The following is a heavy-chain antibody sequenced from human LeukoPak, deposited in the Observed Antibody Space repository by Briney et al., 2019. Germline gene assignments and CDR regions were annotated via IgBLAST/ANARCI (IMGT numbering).Heavy chain of an antibody. J-gene: IGHJ6*02. V-gene: IGHV4-59*01. CDR3: ARYTVLYGMDV. Sequence: PSETLSLTCTVSGGSINTYYWSWIRQPPGKGLEWIGYIYYSGSTNYNPSLKSRVTISVDTSKNQFSLKLSSVTAADTAVYYCARYTVLYGMDVWGQGTTVTVSS. CDR1: GGSINTYY. D-gene: IGHD4-17*01. CDR2: IYYSGST.